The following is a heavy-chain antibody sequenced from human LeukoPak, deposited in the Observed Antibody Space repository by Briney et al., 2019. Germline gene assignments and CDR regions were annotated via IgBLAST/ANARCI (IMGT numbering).Heavy chain of an antibody. CDR2: ISYDGSNK. CDR1: GFTFSSYA. V-gene: IGHV3-30-3*01. Sequence: QAGGSLRLSCAASGFTFSSYAMHWVRQAPGKGLEWVAVISYDGSNKYYADSVKGRFTISRDNSKNTLYLQMNSLRAENTAVYYCARGGIYCSSTSCAFPMGGYWGQGTLVTVSS. J-gene: IGHJ4*02. CDR3: ARGGIYCSSTSCAFPMGGY. D-gene: IGHD2-2*01.